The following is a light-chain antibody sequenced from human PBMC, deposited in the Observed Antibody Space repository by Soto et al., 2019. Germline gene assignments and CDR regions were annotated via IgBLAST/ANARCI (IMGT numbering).Light chain of an antibody. CDR2: GAS. J-gene: IGKJ1*01. Sequence: EIVMTQSPATLSVSPGERATLSCRASQSISSNLAWYQQKPGQAPRLLIYGASARATGIPATFTRSGSATAITGTISTLHSEEFEVYYGPQYNDSPRTFGKGTKVEMK. CDR1: QSISSN. CDR3: PQYNDSPRT. V-gene: IGKV3-15*01.